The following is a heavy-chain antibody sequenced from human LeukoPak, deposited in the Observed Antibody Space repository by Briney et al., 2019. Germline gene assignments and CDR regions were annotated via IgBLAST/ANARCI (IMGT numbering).Heavy chain of an antibody. D-gene: IGHD6-6*01. CDR3: ATEYRTIQDDAFDI. CDR1: GGSISSSRYY. J-gene: IGHJ3*02. CDR2: IYYSGTT. V-gene: IGHV4-39*07. Sequence: SETLSLTCTVSGGSISSSRYYWAWIRQPPGKGLDWIGTIYYSGTTYYNPSLKSRVTMSVDTSKNQFSLKLSSVTAADTAVYYCATEYRTIQDDAFDIWGQGTMVTVSS.